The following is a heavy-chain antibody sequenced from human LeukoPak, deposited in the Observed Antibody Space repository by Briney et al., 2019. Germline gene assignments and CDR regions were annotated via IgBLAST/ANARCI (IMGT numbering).Heavy chain of an antibody. D-gene: IGHD2-2*01. Sequence: PSETLSLTCTVSGGSISSYYWSWIRQPPGKGLEWIGYIYYSGSTNYNPSLKSRVTISVDTSKNQFSLKLSSVTAADTAVYYCARGVVYTGFDCWGQGTLVTVSS. J-gene: IGHJ5*01. CDR3: ARGVVYTGFDC. V-gene: IGHV4-59*01. CDR2: IYYSGST. CDR1: GGSISSYY.